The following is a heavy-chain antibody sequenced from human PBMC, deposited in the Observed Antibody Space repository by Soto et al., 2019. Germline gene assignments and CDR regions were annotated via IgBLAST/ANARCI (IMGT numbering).Heavy chain of an antibody. CDR3: ARDLGSAAFDI. CDR2: IFYSGST. Sequence: TLSLTCTVSGGSISHYHWNWIRQPPGKGLEYIGYIFYSGSTNYNPSLKSRVTISVDTSKNQFSLKLSSVTAADTAVYYCARDLGSAAFDIWGQGTMVTVS. CDR1: GGSISHYH. J-gene: IGHJ3*02. D-gene: IGHD1-26*01. V-gene: IGHV4-59*01.